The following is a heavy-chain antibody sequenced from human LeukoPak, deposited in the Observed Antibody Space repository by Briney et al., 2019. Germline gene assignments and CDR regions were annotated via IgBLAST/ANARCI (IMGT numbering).Heavy chain of an antibody. V-gene: IGHV3-23*01. CDR2: ISGSGGST. CDR3: AKGRMWWPDAFDI. CDR1: GFTFSSYA. D-gene: IGHD2-21*01. J-gene: IGHJ3*02. Sequence: GGSLGLSCAASGFTFSSYAMSWVRQAPGKGLEWVSAISGSGGSTYYADSVKGRFTISRDNSKNTLYLQMNSLRAEDTAVYYCAKGRMWWPDAFDIWGQGTMVTVSS.